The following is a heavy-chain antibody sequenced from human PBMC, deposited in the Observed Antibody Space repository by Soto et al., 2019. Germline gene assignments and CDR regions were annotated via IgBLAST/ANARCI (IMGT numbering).Heavy chain of an antibody. J-gene: IGHJ4*02. Sequence: SETLSLTWTVSGDSIRGISYFWGWIRQPPGKRLEWIGSIFYDGYTLYTPSLKSRVTISVDTSKNQFSLKLTSVAAADTAIYFCARLQAAVPHYWGQG. CDR3: ARLQAAVPHY. CDR1: GDSIRGISYF. D-gene: IGHD6-13*01. CDR2: IFYDGYT. V-gene: IGHV4-39*01.